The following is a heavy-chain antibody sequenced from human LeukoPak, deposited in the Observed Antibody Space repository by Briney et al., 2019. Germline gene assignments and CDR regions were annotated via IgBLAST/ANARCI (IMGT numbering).Heavy chain of an antibody. J-gene: IGHJ6*03. D-gene: IGHD1/OR15-1a*01. Sequence: AESLTLTCAASGFTFSSYSMNWFRQPPRKGLEWVSYISSSGSTINYADSVKGRFTISRDTAKNSLYLQMSSLRAEDTAVYYCARCAGTPQDYYYYYYMDVWGKGTTVTVSS. V-gene: IGHV3-48*01. CDR2: ISSSGSTI. CDR1: GFTFSSYS. CDR3: ARCAGTPQDYYYYYYMDV.